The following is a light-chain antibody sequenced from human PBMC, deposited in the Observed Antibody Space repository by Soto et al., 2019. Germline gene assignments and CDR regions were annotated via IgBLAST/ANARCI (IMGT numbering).Light chain of an antibody. CDR2: RNN. CDR1: SSIIGRNT. Sequence: QSVLNQGPSGSETPGQRVTISCSGGSSIIGRNTVNWYQQLPGTAPKLLIYRNNRRPSGVPDRFSGSKSGTSASLAISGLQSEDEADYYCAAWDDSLTDYVFGTGTKVTVL. V-gene: IGLV1-44*01. CDR3: AAWDDSLTDYV. J-gene: IGLJ1*01.